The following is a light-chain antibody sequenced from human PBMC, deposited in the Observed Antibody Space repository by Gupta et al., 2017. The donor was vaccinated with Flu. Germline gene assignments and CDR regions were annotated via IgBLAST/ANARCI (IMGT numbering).Light chain of an antibody. CDR1: NSDVGAYDY. CDR2: GVN. J-gene: IGLJ3*02. V-gene: IGLV2-14*01. Sequence: QSALTQPASVSGSPGQSITITCTGTNSDVGAYDYVSWYQQHPGKVPKLIIYGVNNRPSGVASRFFGSKSDNTASLSISRRQADDEANYDCTSHTRGSTWVFGGGTSVTVL. CDR3: TSHTRGSTWV.